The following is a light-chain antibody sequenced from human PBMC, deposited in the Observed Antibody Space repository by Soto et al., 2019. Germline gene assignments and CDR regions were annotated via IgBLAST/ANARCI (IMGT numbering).Light chain of an antibody. Sequence: EIEMTQSPATLSLSPGERATLYCWASQSVSSNLAWYQQKPGQAPRLLIYGASTRVTGVPARFSGSGSGTDFTLTISDVQPEDFALYYCHQRQSWPRTFGQGTKVDIK. CDR2: GAS. V-gene: IGKV3-15*01. CDR1: QSVSSN. J-gene: IGKJ1*01. CDR3: HQRQSWPRT.